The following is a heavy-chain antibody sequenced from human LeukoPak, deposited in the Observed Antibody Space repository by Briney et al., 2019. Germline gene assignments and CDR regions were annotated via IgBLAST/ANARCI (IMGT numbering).Heavy chain of an antibody. D-gene: IGHD3-9*01. Sequence: ASVKVSCKASGHTFTSYGISWVRQAPGQGLEWMGWISAYNGNTNYAQKLQGRVTMTTDTSTSTAYMELRSLRSDDTAMYYCASGPDYDILTGYYTPWGQGTLVTVSS. J-gene: IGHJ5*02. CDR1: GHTFTSYG. CDR2: ISAYNGNT. V-gene: IGHV1-18*01. CDR3: ASGPDYDILTGYYTP.